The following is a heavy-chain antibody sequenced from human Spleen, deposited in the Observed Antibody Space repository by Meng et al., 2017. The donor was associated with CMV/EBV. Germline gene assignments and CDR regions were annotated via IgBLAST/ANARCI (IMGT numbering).Heavy chain of an antibody. CDR1: GFSFSNYI. V-gene: IGHV3-21*04. D-gene: IGHD3-3*01. J-gene: IGHJ4*02. CDR3: AKDIALDFWSGYPDY. CDR2: IGNSPTHI. Sequence: GESLKISCAASGFSFSNYIMSWVRQAPGEGLEWVSSIGNSPTHIYYADSVKGRFTISRDNAKNSLYLQMNSLRAEDTALYYCAKDIALDFWSGYPDYWGQGTLVTVSS.